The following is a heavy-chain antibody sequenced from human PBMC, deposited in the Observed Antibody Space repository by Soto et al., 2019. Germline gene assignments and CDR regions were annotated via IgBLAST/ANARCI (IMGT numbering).Heavy chain of an antibody. V-gene: IGHV4-4*07. CDR2: IYTNMNT. CDR1: GASISSYY. D-gene: IGHD5-12*01. J-gene: IGHJ4*01. CDR3: VRGWGGYGGNDLWDYFDY. Sequence: LSLTCTVSGASISSYYWSWIRQPAGKGLEWIGRIYTNMNTNYNPSLKSRVTMSVDTSKNQFSLRLSSVTAADTAVYYCVRGWGGYGGNDLWDYFDYWGHGFLVTVSS.